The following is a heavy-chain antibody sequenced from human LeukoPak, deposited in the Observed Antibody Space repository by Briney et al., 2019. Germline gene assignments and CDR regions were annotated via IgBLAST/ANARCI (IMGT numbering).Heavy chain of an antibody. CDR2: ISGSGGST. Sequence: GGSLRLSCAASGFTFSSYAMSWVRQAPGKGLEWVSAISGSGGSTYYADSVKGRFTISRDNSKNTLYLQMNSLRAEDTAVYYCANDRAYCGGDCYTFFDYWGQGTLVTVSS. D-gene: IGHD2-21*02. J-gene: IGHJ4*02. CDR1: GFTFSSYA. V-gene: IGHV3-23*01. CDR3: ANDRAYCGGDCYTFFDY.